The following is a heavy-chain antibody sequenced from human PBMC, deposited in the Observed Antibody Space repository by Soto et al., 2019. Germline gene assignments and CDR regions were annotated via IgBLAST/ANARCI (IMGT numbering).Heavy chain of an antibody. CDR2: ISAYNGNT. CDR1: GYTFTSYG. J-gene: IGHJ4*02. D-gene: IGHD6-13*01. CDR3: ARDPSLFPYSSSLYPY. V-gene: IGHV1-18*04. Sequence: ASVKVSCKASGYTFTSYGISWVRQAPGQGLEWMGWISAYNGNTNYAQKLQGRVTMTTDTSTSTAYMELRSLRSDDTAVYYCARDPSLFPYSSSLYPYWGQGTLVTVSS.